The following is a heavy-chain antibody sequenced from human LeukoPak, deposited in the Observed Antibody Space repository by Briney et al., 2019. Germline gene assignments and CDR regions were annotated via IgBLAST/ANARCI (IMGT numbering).Heavy chain of an antibody. V-gene: IGHV4-59*01. CDR2: IYYIGST. CDR3: ARVGGQRGYSGMGRYYYYYMDV. CDR1: GGSISSYY. Sequence: SETLSLTCTVSGGSISSYYWSWIRQPPGKGLEWIGYIYYIGSTNYNPSLKSRVTISVDTSKNQFSLKLSSVTAADTAVYYCARVGGQRGYSGMGRYYYYYMDVWGKGTTVTVSS. J-gene: IGHJ6*03. D-gene: IGHD5-12*01.